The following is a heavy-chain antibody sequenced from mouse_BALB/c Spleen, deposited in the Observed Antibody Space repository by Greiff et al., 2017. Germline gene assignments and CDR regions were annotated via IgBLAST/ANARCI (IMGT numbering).Heavy chain of an antibody. J-gene: IGHJ3*01. Sequence: EVKLVESGGGLVQPGGSMKLSCVASGFTFSNYWMNWVRQSPEKGLEWVAEIRLKSNNYATHYAESVKGRFTISRDDSKSSVYLQMNNLRAEDTGIYYCTPYYRYGEFAYWGQGTLVTVSA. CDR1: GFTFSNYW. CDR2: IRLKSNNYAT. D-gene: IGHD2-14*01. CDR3: TPYYRYGEFAY. V-gene: IGHV6-6*02.